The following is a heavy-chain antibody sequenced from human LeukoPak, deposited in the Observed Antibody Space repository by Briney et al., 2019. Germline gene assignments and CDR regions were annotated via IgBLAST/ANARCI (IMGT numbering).Heavy chain of an antibody. Sequence: GGSLRLSCAASGFTFSSYWMSWVRQAPGKGLEWVANIKQDGSEKYYVDSVKGRFTISRDNAKNSLYLQMNSLRAEDPAVYYCARTPYSRSWYGWGIVFSWFDPWGQGTLVTVSS. D-gene: IGHD6-13*01. CDR3: ARTPYSRSWYGWGIVFSWFDP. J-gene: IGHJ5*02. CDR1: GFTFSSYW. V-gene: IGHV3-7*01. CDR2: IKQDGSEK.